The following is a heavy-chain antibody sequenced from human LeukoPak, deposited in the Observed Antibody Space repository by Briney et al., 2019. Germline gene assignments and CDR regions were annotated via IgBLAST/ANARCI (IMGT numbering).Heavy chain of an antibody. CDR1: RFSFSSYA. J-gene: IGHJ6*02. V-gene: IGHV3-30-3*01. D-gene: IGHD2-8*01. CDR2: ITYPGGHK. CDR3: AREQMGPNGYYYGMDV. Sequence: PGGSLRLSCAASRFSFSSYAMHWVRQAPGKGLEWVALITYPGGHKYYADSVKGRFIISRDNSKDTLYLQMDSLRGDDTAVFCCAREQMGPNGYYYGMDVWGQGTTVTVSS.